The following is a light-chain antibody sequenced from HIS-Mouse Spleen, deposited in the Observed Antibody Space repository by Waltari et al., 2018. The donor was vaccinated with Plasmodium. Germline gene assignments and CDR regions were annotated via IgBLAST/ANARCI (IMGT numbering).Light chain of an antibody. CDR1: SSDVGSYNL. J-gene: IGLJ3*02. CDR3: CSYAGSSTGWV. V-gene: IGLV2-23*01. Sequence: QSALTQPASVSGSPGQSITISCTGTSSDVGSYNLFSWYQQHPGKAPKLMIYEGSKRPSGVSNRFSGSKSGNTASLTISGLQAEDEADYYCCSYAGSSTGWVFGGGTKLTVL. CDR2: EGS.